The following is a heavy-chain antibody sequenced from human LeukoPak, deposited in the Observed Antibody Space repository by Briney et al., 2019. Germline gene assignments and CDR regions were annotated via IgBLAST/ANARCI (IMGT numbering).Heavy chain of an antibody. CDR3: ANSKKMTTTRGNY. CDR2: ISGSGGST. V-gene: IGHV3-23*01. Sequence: PGGSLRLSCAASGFILSDHYMDWVRQAPGKGLEWVSAISGSGGSTYYADSVKGRFTISRDNSKNTLYLQMNSLRAEDTAVYYCANSKKMTTTRGNYWGQGTLVTVSS. CDR1: GFILSDHY. D-gene: IGHD5-24*01. J-gene: IGHJ4*02.